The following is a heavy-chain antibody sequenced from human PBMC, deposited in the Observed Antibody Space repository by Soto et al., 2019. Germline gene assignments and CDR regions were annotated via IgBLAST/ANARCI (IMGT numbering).Heavy chain of an antibody. CDR1: GYTFTSYG. V-gene: IGHV1-18*04. J-gene: IGHJ6*02. CDR2: ISAYNGNT. CDR3: ARDPSRTHYYYYYGMDV. Sequence: GASVKVSCKASGYTFTSYGIRWVRQAPGQGLEWMGWISAYNGNTNYAQKLQGRVTMTTDTSTSAAYMELRSLRSDDTAVYYCARDPSRTHYYYYYGMDVWGQGTTVTVSS.